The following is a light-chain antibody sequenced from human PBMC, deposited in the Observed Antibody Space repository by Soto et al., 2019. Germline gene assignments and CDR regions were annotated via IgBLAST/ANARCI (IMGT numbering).Light chain of an antibody. CDR3: SSYTTSRTDV. V-gene: IGLV2-14*01. J-gene: IGLJ1*01. CDR1: SSDIGAYDY. CDR2: DVS. Sequence: QSALTQPASMSGSPGQSITISCAGTSSDIGAYDYVSWHQQHPGKAPKVIIFDVSHRPSGVSNRFSGSTSGNTASLTISGLQAEDEADYYCSSYTTSRTDVFASGTKLTVL.